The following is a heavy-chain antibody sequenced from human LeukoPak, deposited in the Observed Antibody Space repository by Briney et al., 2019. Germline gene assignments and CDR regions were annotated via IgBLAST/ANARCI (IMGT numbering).Heavy chain of an antibody. V-gene: IGHV5-51*01. CDR1: AHGFVGYW. Sequence: GESLKISCEGSAHGFVGYWFGWVRQMPGKGLEWMGIIYPGDSDTRYSPSFQGQVTISADKSISTAYLQWSSLKASDTAMYYCARLSSSSLNAFDIWGQGTMVTVSS. CDR2: IYPGDSDT. J-gene: IGHJ3*02. CDR3: ARLSSSSLNAFDI. D-gene: IGHD6-13*01.